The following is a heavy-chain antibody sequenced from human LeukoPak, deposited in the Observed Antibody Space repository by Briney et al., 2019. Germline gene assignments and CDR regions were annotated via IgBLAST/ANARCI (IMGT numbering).Heavy chain of an antibody. CDR2: VYYSGST. CDR3: ARAGRWSGVDY. V-gene: IGHV4-59*01. D-gene: IGHD3-3*01. CDR1: GGSISSYY. J-gene: IGHJ4*02. Sequence: SETLSLTCTVSGGSISSYYWSWIRQPPGKGLEWIGYVYYSGSTNYNPSLKSRVTISVYTSKNQFSLKLSSVTAADTAVYYCARAGRWSGVDYWGQGTLVTVSS.